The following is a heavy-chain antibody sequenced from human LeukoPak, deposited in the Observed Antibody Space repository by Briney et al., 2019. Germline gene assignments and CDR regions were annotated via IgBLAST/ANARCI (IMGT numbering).Heavy chain of an antibody. CDR3: ARDLARLNLNAFDI. J-gene: IGHJ3*02. D-gene: IGHD4/OR15-4a*01. CDR2: INPNSGGT. CDR1: GYTFTGYY. V-gene: IGHV1-2*02. Sequence: ASVKVSCKASGYTFTGYYMHWVRQAPGQGLEWMGWINPNSGGTNYAQKFQGRVTMTRDMSISTAYMELSRLRSDDTAVYYCARDLARLNLNAFDIWGQGTMVTVSS.